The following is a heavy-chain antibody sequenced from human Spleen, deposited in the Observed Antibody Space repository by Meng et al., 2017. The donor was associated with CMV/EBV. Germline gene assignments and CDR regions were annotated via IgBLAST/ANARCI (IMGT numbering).Heavy chain of an antibody. V-gene: IGHV1-18*01. D-gene: IGHD3-16*02. CDR1: IFC. J-gene: IGHJ4*02. CDR3: ARGGMMWRSGVVVEPATAFDF. Sequence: IFCVSWVRQAPGQGLEFMGWISDYSGNTNYAQRFQGRVSMTTDSSTNTAFLEVRGLRSDDTAVYYCARGGMMWRSGVVVEPATAFDFWGQGTLVTVSS. CDR2: ISDYSGNT.